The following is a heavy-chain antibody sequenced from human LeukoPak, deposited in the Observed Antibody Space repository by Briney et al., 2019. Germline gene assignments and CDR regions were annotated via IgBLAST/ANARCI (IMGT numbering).Heavy chain of an antibody. V-gene: IGHV3-48*01. D-gene: IGHD5-18*01. Sequence: TGGSLRLSCAASGFTFSSYSMNWVRQAPGKGLEWVSYISSSSSTIYYADSVKGRFTISRDNAKNSLYLQMNSLRAEDTAVYYCARDLSQLWLQPYYYYMDVWGKGTTVTVSS. J-gene: IGHJ6*03. CDR3: ARDLSQLWLQPYYYYMDV. CDR1: GFTFSSYS. CDR2: ISSSSSTI.